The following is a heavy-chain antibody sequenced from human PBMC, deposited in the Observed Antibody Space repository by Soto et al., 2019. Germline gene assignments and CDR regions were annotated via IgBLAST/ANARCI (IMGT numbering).Heavy chain of an antibody. CDR3: ATLIAVAEVGY. V-gene: IGHV3-20*04. D-gene: IGHD6-19*01. Sequence: PGGSLRLSCAASGFTFDDYGMSWVRQAPGKGLEWVSSINWNGGSTGYADSVKGRFTISRDNAKKSLYMQMNSLRAEDTALYYCATLIAVAEVGYWGQGILVTVSS. CDR2: INWNGGST. J-gene: IGHJ4*02. CDR1: GFTFDDYG.